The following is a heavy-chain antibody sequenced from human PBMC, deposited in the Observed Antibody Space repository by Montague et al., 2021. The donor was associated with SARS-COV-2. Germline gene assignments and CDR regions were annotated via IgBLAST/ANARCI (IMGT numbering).Heavy chain of an antibody. V-gene: IGHV5-10-1*01. Sequence: QSGAEVKKPGESLRISCKGSGYSFTTYWINWVRQMPGKGLEWMGKIDPSDSNTNYGPSFLGHVTISVDRSISTAYLQWRSLKASDTAMYYCATPDYWGQGTLVTVSS. J-gene: IGHJ4*02. CDR3: ATPDY. CDR2: IDPSDSNT. CDR1: GYSFTTYW.